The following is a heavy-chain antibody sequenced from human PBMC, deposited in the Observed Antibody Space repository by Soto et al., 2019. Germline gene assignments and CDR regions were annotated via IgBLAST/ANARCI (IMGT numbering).Heavy chain of an antibody. J-gene: IGHJ4*02. CDR1: GFNVSSNY. CDR2: IYSGGST. CDR3: AIGRHVGISTG. Sequence: EVQLVESGGGLIQPGGSLRLSCAASGFNVSSNYMSWVRQAPGKGLEWLSVIYSGGSTYYAESVKGRFTISRDNSKNTLNLQMIALRAEDTAVYYCAIGRHVGISTGWGQGTLVTGSS. D-gene: IGHD3-22*01. V-gene: IGHV3-53*01.